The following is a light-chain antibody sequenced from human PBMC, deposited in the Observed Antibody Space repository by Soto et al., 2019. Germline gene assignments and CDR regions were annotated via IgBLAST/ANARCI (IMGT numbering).Light chain of an antibody. J-gene: IGKJ1*01. CDR1: QSISSY. CDR3: QKYGNFWT. CDR2: AAS. Sequence: DIQMTQSPSSLSASVGDRVTITCRASQSISSYLNWYQQKPGKAPKLVIYAASSLQSGVPSRFSGSGSGTDFSLTIRRLEPDDFAVYYCQKYGNFWTFGQGTKVDNK. V-gene: IGKV1-39*02.